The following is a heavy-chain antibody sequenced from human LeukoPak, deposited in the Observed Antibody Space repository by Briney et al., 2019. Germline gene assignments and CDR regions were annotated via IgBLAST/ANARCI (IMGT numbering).Heavy chain of an antibody. CDR3: ASREVPAATPSQLHDY. J-gene: IGHJ4*02. CDR1: GFTFSSCA. D-gene: IGHD2-2*02. CDR2: IHHSGTT. V-gene: IGHV4-31*02. Sequence: LRLSCAASGFTFSSCAMSWVRQHPVKGLEWIGYIHHSGTTYYSPTLKTRLSISVDTSKNQFSLHLSSVAAADTAVYYCASREVPAATPSQLHDYWGQGTLVTVSS.